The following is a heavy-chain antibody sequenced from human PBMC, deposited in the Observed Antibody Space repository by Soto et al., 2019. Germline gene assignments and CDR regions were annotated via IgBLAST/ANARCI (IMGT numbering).Heavy chain of an antibody. CDR3: ARERELERHAFDI. J-gene: IGHJ3*02. V-gene: IGHV3-21*01. CDR2: ISSSSSYI. Sequence: GGSLRLSCAASGVTFSSYSMNWVRQAPGKGLEWVSSISSSSSYIYYADSVKGRFTISRDNAKNSLYLQMNSLRAEDTAVYYCARERELERHAFDIWGQGTMVTVSS. D-gene: IGHD1-1*01. CDR1: GVTFSSYS.